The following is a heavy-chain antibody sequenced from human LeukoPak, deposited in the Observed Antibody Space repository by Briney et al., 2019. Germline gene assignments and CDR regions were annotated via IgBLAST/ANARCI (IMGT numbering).Heavy chain of an antibody. J-gene: IGHJ3*02. CDR3: ARRRPDYYDSSGYPGGAFDI. Sequence: PSETLSLTCTVSGVSISSHYWSWLRQPPGKGLEWIGYIYYSGSTNYNPSLKSRVTISVDTSKNQFSLKLSSVTAADTAVYYCARRRPDYYDSSGYPGGAFDIWGQGTMVTVSS. D-gene: IGHD3-22*01. V-gene: IGHV4-59*11. CDR2: IYYSGST. CDR1: GVSISSHY.